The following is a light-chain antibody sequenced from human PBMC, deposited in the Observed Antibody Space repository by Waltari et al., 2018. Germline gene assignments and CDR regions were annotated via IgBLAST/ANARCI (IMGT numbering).Light chain of an antibody. V-gene: IGKV1-39*01. CDR1: ETVSKF. J-gene: IGKJ4*01. CDR2: ATS. CDR3: QQSYTTRALT. Sequence: DIRLTQSPSSLPASVGDSVNISCRASETVSKFLNWYQQKPGRAPNLLIYATSTLHSGVPSRFSGSGAGTDFALTINSLQPEDFATYYCQQSYTTRALTFGGGTKVE.